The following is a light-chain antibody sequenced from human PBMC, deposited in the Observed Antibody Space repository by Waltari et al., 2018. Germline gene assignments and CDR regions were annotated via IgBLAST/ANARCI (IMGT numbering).Light chain of an antibody. V-gene: IGKV1-39*01. J-gene: IGKJ1*01. CDR1: QRVSYF. CDR3: QHYFNNPWT. CDR2: GAT. Sequence: DIEMTQSPLSLYASVGDRVTITCRASQRVSYFLNWYQHRPGKVPRLFIYGATTLDTGVPPRFSGSGSETDFTLTITNLQPEDFATYSCQHYFNNPWTFGQGTKV.